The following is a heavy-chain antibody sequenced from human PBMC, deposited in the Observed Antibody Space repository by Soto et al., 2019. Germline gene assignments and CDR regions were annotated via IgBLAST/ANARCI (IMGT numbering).Heavy chain of an antibody. D-gene: IGHD1-1*01. CDR2: IWYDGSKE. V-gene: IGHV3-33*01. CDR3: ARDRSAGNYFYYGMDV. CDR1: GLNFNRNG. Sequence: QVQLVESGGGVVQPGRSLRLSCAASGLNFNRNGMHWVRQAPGKGLEWVAVIWYDGSKESYSDSVKGRFTISRDNSMNMLYLQMNSVRVEDTAVYFCARDRSAGNYFYYGMDVWGQGTTVTVSS. J-gene: IGHJ6*02.